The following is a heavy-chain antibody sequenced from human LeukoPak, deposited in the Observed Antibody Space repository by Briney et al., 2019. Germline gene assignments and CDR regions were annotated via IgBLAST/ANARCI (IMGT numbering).Heavy chain of an antibody. V-gene: IGHV3-72*01. D-gene: IGHD6-6*01. CDR1: GFTFSDYY. CDR2: SRNKASSYAT. CDR3: AKDRRGWSIAAPLHY. Sequence: GGSLRLSCAASGFTFSDYYMDWVRQTPGKGLEWLGRSRNKASSYATEYVPSVKGRFTISRDASKNSLYLQINSLRTEDTAVYYCAKDRRGWSIAAPLHYWGQGTLVTVSS. J-gene: IGHJ4*02.